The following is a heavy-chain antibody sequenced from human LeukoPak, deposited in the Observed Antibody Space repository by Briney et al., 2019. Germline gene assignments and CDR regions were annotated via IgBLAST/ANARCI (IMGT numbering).Heavy chain of an antibody. CDR2: MWNDGITG. J-gene: IGHJ4*02. V-gene: IGHV3-33*01. Sequence: GGSLRLSCVASGFTFREYGFHWVRQAPGKGLEWVAVMWNDGITGKYADSVRGRFSVSRDNSKNTVYLQMDSLRADDTSVYYCARDGSGWSSDYWGQGTLVTVSS. D-gene: IGHD6-19*01. CDR3: ARDGSGWSSDY. CDR1: GFTFREYG.